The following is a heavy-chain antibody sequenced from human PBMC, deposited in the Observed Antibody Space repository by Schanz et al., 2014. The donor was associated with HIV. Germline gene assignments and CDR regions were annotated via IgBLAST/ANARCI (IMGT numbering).Heavy chain of an antibody. D-gene: IGHD3-10*01. J-gene: IGHJ1*01. CDR2: INLKGTT. CDR3: ARGGVYMTAWILRRFSDEFFQD. CDR1: GGSFSRYY. V-gene: IGHV4-34*02. Sequence: VQLQQWGAGLVKPSETLSLTCAVYGGSFSRYYWSWVRQSPGKGLEWIGEINLKGTTDYNPSLKRRAPISMAPSKVQFSLRLTSVPAADTAVYYCARGGVYMTAWILRRFSDEFFQDWGQGTLVTVSS.